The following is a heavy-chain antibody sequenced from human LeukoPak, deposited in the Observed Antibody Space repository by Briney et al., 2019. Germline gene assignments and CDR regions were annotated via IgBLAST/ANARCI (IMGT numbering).Heavy chain of an antibody. V-gene: IGHV4-30-2*01. Sequence: SQTLSLTCDVSGGSISSGGYSWSWIRQPPGKGLEWIGYIYHSGSTYYNPSLKSRVTISVDRSKNQFSLKLSSVTAADTAVYYCARGVVTATVDYFDYWGQGTLVTVSS. CDR2: IYHSGST. CDR1: GGSISSGGYS. D-gene: IGHD2-21*02. CDR3: ARGVVTATVDYFDY. J-gene: IGHJ4*02.